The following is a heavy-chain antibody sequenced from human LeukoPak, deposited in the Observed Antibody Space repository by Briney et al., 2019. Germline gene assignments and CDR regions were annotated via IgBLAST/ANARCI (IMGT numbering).Heavy chain of an antibody. CDR3: ASVVTQTVYNWFDP. CDR1: GGSISSYY. Sequence: PSETLSLTCTVSGGSISSYYWSWIRQPPGKGLEWIGYIYYSGSTNYNPSLKSRVTISVDTSKNQFSLKLSSVTAADTTVYYCASVVTQTVYNWFDPWGQGTLVTVSS. D-gene: IGHD2-21*02. CDR2: IYYSGST. V-gene: IGHV4-59*01. J-gene: IGHJ5*02.